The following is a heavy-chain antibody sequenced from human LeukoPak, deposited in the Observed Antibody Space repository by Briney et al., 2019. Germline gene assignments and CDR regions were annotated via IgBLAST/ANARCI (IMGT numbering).Heavy chain of an antibody. J-gene: IGHJ4*02. CDR1: GFTFSGFV. CDR3: ASRDY. CDR2: ISSSGSVK. Sequence: PGGSLRLSCAATGFTFSGFVMNWVCQAPGKGLEWVSYISSSGSVKYSADSVNGRFTISRDNTKSSMYLQMNSMRGEDTAVYYCASRDYWGQGTLVTVSS. V-gene: IGHV3-48*03.